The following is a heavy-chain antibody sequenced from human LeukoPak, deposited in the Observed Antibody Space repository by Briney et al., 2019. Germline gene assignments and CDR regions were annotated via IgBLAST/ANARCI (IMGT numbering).Heavy chain of an antibody. CDR2: IYSGGST. V-gene: IGHV3-66*01. J-gene: IGHJ5*02. CDR3: ARTPMVRGVNWFDP. CDR1: GFTVSSNY. Sequence: PGGSLRLSCAASGFTVSSNYMSWVRQAPGKGLEWVSVIYSGGSTYYADSVKGRFTISRDNAKNSLYLQMNSLRAEDTAVYYCARTPMVRGVNWFDPWGQGTLVTVSS. D-gene: IGHD3-10*01.